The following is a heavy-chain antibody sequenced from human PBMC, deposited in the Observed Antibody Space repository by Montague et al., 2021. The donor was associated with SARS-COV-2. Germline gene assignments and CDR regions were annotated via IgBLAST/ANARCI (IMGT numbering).Heavy chain of an antibody. CDR3: ARMVTIFSLGGYYYYYGMEV. CDR1: GFSLSTSGMC. CDR2: IDWDDDK. J-gene: IGHJ6*02. V-gene: IGHV2-70*01. Sequence: VKPTQTLTLTCTFSGFSLSTSGMCVGWIRQPPGKALEWLALIDWDDDKYYSTSLKTRLTISKDTSKNQVVLTMTNMDPVDTATYYCARMVTIFSLGGYYYYYGMEVWGQGTTVTVSS. D-gene: IGHD3-9*01.